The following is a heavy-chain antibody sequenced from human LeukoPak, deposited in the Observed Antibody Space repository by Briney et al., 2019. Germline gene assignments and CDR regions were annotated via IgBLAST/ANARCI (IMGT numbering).Heavy chain of an antibody. Sequence: GGPLRLSCAASRFTLSNYWMSWVRQAPGKGLEWVANIKQDGSETYYVDSVKGRFTISRDNAKNSLSLQMNSLRAEDTAVYYCARQRGRGCLDYWGQGTLVTVSS. V-gene: IGHV3-7*01. CDR3: ARQRGRGCLDY. CDR1: RFTLSNYW. J-gene: IGHJ4*02. D-gene: IGHD6-19*01. CDR2: IKQDGSET.